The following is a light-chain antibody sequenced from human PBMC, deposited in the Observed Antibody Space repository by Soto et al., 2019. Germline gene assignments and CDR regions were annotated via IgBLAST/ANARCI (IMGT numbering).Light chain of an antibody. V-gene: IGKV1-5*03. CDR3: QQYNSYSAT. Sequence: DIQMNQSPSTLSASVGDRVTITCRASQSISSWLAWYQQKPGKAPKLLIYKATTLESGVPSRFNGSGYGTEFTLTISSLQPDDFASYYCQQYNSYSATFGHVTKVEIK. CDR1: QSISSW. J-gene: IGKJ1*01. CDR2: KAT.